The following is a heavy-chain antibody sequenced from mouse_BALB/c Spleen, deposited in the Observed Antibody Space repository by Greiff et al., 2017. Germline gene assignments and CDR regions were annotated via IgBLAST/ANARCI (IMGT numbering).Heavy chain of an antibody. V-gene: IGHV5-9-4*01. Sequence: EVQGVVSGGGLVKPGGSLKLSCAASGFTFSSYAMSWVRQSPEKRLEWVAEISSGGSYTYYPDTVTGRFTISCDNAKSTLYLEMSSLRSEDTAMYYCARGGYDYDEGYAMDYGGQGTSVTVSS. D-gene: IGHD2-4*01. CDR2: ISSGGSYT. CDR3: ARGGYDYDEGYAMDY. J-gene: IGHJ4*01. CDR1: GFTFSSYA.